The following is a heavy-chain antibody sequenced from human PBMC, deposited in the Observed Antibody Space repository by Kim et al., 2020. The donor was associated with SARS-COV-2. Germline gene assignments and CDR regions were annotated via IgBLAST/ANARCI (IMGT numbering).Heavy chain of an antibody. CDR2: IYYSGST. Sequence: SETLSLTCTVSGGSISSYYWSWIRQPPGKGLEWIGYIYYSGSTNYNPSLKSRVTISVDTSKNQFSLKLSSVTAADTVVYYCARDHLMYYYGSGSYSEYYYYGMDVWGQGTTVTVSS. D-gene: IGHD3-10*01. V-gene: IGHV4-59*13. J-gene: IGHJ6*02. CDR1: GGSISSYY. CDR3: ARDHLMYYYGSGSYSEYYYYGMDV.